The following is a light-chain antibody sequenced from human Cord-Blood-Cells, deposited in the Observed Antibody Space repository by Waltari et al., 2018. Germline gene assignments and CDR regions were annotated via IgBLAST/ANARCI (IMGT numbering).Light chain of an antibody. Sequence: DIQMTQSPSSLSAAVRDRVTITCRASQSISSHLNWYQQEPGKAPKLLVYAASILQSGVPSRFRGSGSGTDFTLTISSLQPEDFATYYCQQSYSTPPTFGQGTKVEIK. CDR1: QSISSH. CDR3: QQSYSTPPT. CDR2: AAS. J-gene: IGKJ1*01. V-gene: IGKV1-39*01.